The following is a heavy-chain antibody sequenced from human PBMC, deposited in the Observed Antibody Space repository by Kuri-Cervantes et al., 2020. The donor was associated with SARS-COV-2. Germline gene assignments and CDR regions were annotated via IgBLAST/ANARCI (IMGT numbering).Heavy chain of an antibody. CDR3: ARETTEDYYDSSGYEAPHWFDP. V-gene: IGHV3-30-3*01. D-gene: IGHD3-22*01. J-gene: IGHJ5*02. Sequence: LSLSCAASGFTFSSYAMHWVRQAPGKGLEWVAVISYDGSNKYYADSVKGRFTISRDNSKNTLYLQMNSLRAEDTAVYYCARETTEDYYDSSGYEAPHWFDPWGQGTLVTVSS. CDR2: ISYDGSNK. CDR1: GFTFSSYA.